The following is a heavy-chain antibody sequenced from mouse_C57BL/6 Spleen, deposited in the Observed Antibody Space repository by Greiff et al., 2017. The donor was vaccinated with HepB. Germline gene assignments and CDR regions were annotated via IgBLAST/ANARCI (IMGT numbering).Heavy chain of an antibody. CDR1: GFTFSSYG. V-gene: IGHV5-6*01. D-gene: IGHD2-5*01. CDR3: ARQGYSKGAMDY. J-gene: IGHJ4*01. CDR2: ISSGGSYT. Sequence: EVQGVESGGDLVKPGGSLKLSCAASGFTFSSYGMSWVRQTPDKRLEWVATISSGGSYTYYPDSVKGRFTISRDNAKNTLYLQMSSLKSEDTAMYYCARQGYSKGAMDYWGQGTSVTVSS.